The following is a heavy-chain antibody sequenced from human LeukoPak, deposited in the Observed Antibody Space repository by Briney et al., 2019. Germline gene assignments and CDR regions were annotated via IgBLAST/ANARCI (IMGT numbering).Heavy chain of an antibody. Sequence: ASVKVSCKASGYTFTSYGISWVRQAPGQGLEWMGWISAYNGNTNYAQKLQGRVTMTTDTSTSTAYMELRSLRSDDTAVYYCARDKYPVYSSGYVEYFQHWGQGTLVTVSS. J-gene: IGHJ1*01. D-gene: IGHD6-19*01. CDR3: ARDKYPVYSSGYVEYFQH. CDR1: GYTFTSYG. V-gene: IGHV1-18*01. CDR2: ISAYNGNT.